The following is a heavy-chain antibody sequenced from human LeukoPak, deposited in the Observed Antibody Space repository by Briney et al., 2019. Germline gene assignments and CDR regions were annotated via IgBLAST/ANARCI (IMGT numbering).Heavy chain of an antibody. V-gene: IGHV3-33*06. CDR1: GFTFSSYG. CDR3: AKDLGRYYYDSSGYLFDY. CDR2: IWYDGSNK. D-gene: IGHD3-22*01. Sequence: SGGSLRLSCAASGFTFSSYGMHWVRQAPGKGLEWVAVIWYDGSNKYYADSVKGRFTISRDNSKNTLYLQMNSLRAEDTAVYYCAKDLGRYYYDSSGYLFDYWGQGTLVTVSS. J-gene: IGHJ4*02.